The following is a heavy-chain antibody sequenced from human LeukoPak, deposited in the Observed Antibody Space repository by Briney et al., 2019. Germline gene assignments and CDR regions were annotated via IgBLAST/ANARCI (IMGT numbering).Heavy chain of an antibody. J-gene: IGHJ5*02. CDR2: IYYSGST. D-gene: IGHD5-18*01. Sequence: SETLSLTCTASGGSISSYYWSWIRQPPGKGLEWIGYIYYSGSTNYNPSLKSRVTISVDTSKNQFTLKLSSVTAADTAVYYCARDGGYSYPNWFDPWGQGTLVTVSS. V-gene: IGHV4-59*01. CDR3: ARDGGYSYPNWFDP. CDR1: GGSISSYY.